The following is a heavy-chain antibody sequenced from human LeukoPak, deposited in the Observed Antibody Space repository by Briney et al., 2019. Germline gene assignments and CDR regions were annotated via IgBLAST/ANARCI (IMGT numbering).Heavy chain of an antibody. CDR2: ISWNSGSI. CDR1: GFTFDDYA. Sequence: PGRSLRLSCAASGFTFDDYAMHWVRQAPGKGLEWVSGISWNSGSIGYADSVKGRFTISRDNAKNSLYLQMNSLRAEDMALYYCAKEGSRDVYTDGPYDAFDIWGQGTMVTVSS. J-gene: IGHJ3*02. CDR3: AKEGSRDVYTDGPYDAFDI. V-gene: IGHV3-9*03. D-gene: IGHD5-24*01.